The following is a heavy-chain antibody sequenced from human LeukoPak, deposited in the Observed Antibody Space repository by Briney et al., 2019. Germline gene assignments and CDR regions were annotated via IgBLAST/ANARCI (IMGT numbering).Heavy chain of an antibody. CDR3: ARDGRYSIYYGMDV. CDR2: ISSSSYI. V-gene: IGHV3-21*01. J-gene: IGHJ6*02. CDR1: GFTFSSYS. Sequence: PGRSLRLSCAASGFTFSSYSMNWVRQAPGKGLEWVSSISSSSYIYYADSVKGRFTISRDNAKNSLYLQMNSLRAEDTAVYYCARDGRYSIYYGMDVWGQGSTVTVSS. D-gene: IGHD6-13*01.